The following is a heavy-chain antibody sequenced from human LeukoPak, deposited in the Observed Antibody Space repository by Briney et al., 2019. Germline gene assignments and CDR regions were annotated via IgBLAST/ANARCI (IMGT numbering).Heavy chain of an antibody. CDR3: AKGRLDAIAAAGTGFDY. V-gene: IGHV3-9*01. CDR2: ISWNSGSI. CDR1: GFTFEDYA. Sequence: GRSLRLSCAASGFTFEDYAMHWVRQAPGKGLEWVSGISWNSGSIGYADSVKDRFTISRDNAKNSLYLQMNSLRAEDTALYYCAKGRLDAIAAAGTGFDYWGQGTLVTVSS. D-gene: IGHD6-13*01. J-gene: IGHJ4*02.